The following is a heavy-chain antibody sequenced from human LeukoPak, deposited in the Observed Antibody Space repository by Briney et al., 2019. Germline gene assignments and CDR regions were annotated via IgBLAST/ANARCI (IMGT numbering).Heavy chain of an antibody. CDR3: AKMEGQRLYDYCMDV. D-gene: IGHD3-3*01. J-gene: IGHJ6*03. Sequence: PGGSLRLSCAASGFAFSNFAMSWVRQAPGKGLEWVSAMSGSGYYTYYVESVKGRFTISRDNSKKTLYLHMNSLRADDTAVYYCAKMEGQRLYDYCMDVGGRGTTVTV. V-gene: IGHV3-23*01. CDR1: GFAFSNFA. CDR2: MSGSGYYT.